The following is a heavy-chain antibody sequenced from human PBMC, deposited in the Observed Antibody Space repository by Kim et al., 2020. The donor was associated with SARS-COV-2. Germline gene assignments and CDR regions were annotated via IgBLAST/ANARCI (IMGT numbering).Heavy chain of an antibody. CDR3: AKFGYSSSWDPYGMDV. D-gene: IGHD6-13*01. J-gene: IGHJ6*02. V-gene: IGHV3-9*01. Sequence: DSGKGRLTISRDNAKNSLYLQMNSLGAEDTALYYCAKFGYSSSWDPYGMDVWGQGTTVTVSS.